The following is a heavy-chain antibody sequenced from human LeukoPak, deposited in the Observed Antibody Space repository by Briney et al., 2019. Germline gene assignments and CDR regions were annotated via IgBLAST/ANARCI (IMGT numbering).Heavy chain of an antibody. J-gene: IGHJ6*03. CDR2: IYSSGST. D-gene: IGHD4-23*01. V-gene: IGHV4-61*02. CDR1: GGSITSDYYC. Sequence: SETLSLTCTVSGGSITSDYYCWSWIRQPAGKGLEWIGRIYSSGSTNYNPSLKSRVTISADTSKNQFSLKLSSVTAADTAVYYCANMYGRDSGYYYYYYMDVWGKGTTVTVSS. CDR3: ANMYGRDSGYYYYYYMDV.